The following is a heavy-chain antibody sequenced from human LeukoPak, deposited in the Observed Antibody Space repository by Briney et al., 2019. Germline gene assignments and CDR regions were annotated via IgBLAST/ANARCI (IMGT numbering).Heavy chain of an antibody. CDR1: GFTVSSNY. D-gene: IGHD3-22*01. Sequence: GGSLRLSCAASGFTVSSNYMNWVRQAPGKGLEWVSVIYSGGSAYYADSVKGRFTISRDNSKNTLYLQMNSLRAEDTAVYYCAGTYYYDKGAFDIWGQGTMVTVSS. V-gene: IGHV3-53*01. J-gene: IGHJ3*02. CDR2: IYSGGSA. CDR3: AGTYYYDKGAFDI.